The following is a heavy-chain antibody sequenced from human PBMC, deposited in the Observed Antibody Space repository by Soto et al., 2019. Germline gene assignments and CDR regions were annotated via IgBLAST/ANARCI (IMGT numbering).Heavy chain of an antibody. J-gene: IGHJ4*02. Sequence: PVGSLRHSCEASGFIFTNFWMHWVRQVPGKGLVWVSRIDTSGSSTSYADSVKGRFTISRDNAKNTVSLQMNSLRAEDTGVYYCAKDSWYFDLWSQGSLVTVSS. CDR1: GFIFTNFW. CDR3: AKDSWYFDL. V-gene: IGHV3-74*01. D-gene: IGHD6-13*01. CDR2: IDTSGSST.